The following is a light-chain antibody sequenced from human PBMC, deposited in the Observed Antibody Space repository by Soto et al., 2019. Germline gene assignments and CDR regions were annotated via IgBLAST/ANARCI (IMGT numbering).Light chain of an antibody. Sequence: DIQMTQSPSTLSASVGDRVTITCRASQSIRVWLAWYQQKPGKAPKLLVYQASSLQSGVPSRFIGSGSGTEFTLTISTLQPEDFATYYCQRYNSYPITFGGGTKVEIK. CDR3: QRYNSYPIT. CDR1: QSIRVW. V-gene: IGKV1-5*03. J-gene: IGKJ4*01. CDR2: QAS.